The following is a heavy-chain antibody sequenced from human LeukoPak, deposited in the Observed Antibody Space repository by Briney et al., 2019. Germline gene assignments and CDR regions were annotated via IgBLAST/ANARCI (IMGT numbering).Heavy chain of an antibody. CDR3: ARHGKGWLAPFDY. CDR1: GGSFSGYY. V-gene: IGHV4-34*01. Sequence: PSETLSLTCAVYGGSFSGYYWSWIRQPPGKGLEWIGEINHSGSTNYNPSLKSRVTILVDTSKNQFSLILISVTAADTAVYYCARHGKGWLAPFDYWGQGTLVTVSS. D-gene: IGHD5-24*01. CDR2: INHSGST. J-gene: IGHJ4*02.